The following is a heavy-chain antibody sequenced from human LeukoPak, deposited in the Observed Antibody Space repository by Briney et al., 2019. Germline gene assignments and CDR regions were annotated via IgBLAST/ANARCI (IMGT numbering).Heavy chain of an antibody. V-gene: IGHV3-11*06. J-gene: IGHJ4*02. CDR1: GFTFSDYY. CDR2: IRSSSDT. CDR3: ARGRAAYDY. D-gene: IGHD3-16*01. Sequence: GGSLRLSCVASGFTFSDYYMSWIRQAPGRGLEWVSYIRSSSDTNYADSARGRFTISRDNAKNSLYLQMNSLRAEDTAVYYCARGRAAYDYWGQGTLVTVSS.